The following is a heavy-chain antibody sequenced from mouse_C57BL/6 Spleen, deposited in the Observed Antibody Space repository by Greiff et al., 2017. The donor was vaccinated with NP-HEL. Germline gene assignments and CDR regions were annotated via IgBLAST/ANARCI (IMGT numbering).Heavy chain of an antibody. CDR2: IYPGSGNT. Sequence: QVQLQQSGAELVRPGASVKLSCKASGYTFTDYYINWVKQRPGQGLEWIARIYPGSGNTYYNEKFKGKATLTAEKSSSTAYMQLSSLTSEVSAVYFCARRIRVYGYYFDYWGQGTTLTVSS. CDR3: ARRIRVYGYYFDY. J-gene: IGHJ2*01. V-gene: IGHV1-76*01. D-gene: IGHD2-2*01. CDR1: GYTFTDYY.